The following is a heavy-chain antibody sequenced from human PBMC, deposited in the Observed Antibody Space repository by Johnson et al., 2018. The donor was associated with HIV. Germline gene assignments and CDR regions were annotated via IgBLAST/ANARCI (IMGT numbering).Heavy chain of an antibody. CDR1: GFTFDDYA. CDR3: AKTGGGAALDS. J-gene: IGHJ3*02. D-gene: IGHD3-16*01. CDR2: INWDGDST. Sequence: VQLVESGGVVVQPGGSLRLSCAASGFTFDDYAMHWVRQAPGKGLEWVSLINWDGDSTYYADSVKGRFTISRDNSKNSLYLQMNSLRVDDTAVYYCAKTGGGAALDSWGQGTMVTVSS. V-gene: IGHV3-43D*03.